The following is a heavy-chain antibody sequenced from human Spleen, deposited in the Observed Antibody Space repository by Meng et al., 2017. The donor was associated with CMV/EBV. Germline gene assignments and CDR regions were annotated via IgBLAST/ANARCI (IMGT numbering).Heavy chain of an antibody. CDR2: ISSSSSTI. CDR3: ARRPQYSYGQFDY. J-gene: IGHJ4*02. V-gene: IGHV3-48*04. CDR1: GFTFSAFG. D-gene: IGHD5-18*01. Sequence: GGSLRLSCAPSGFTFSAFGMNWVRQAPGKGLEWVSYISSSSSTIHYADSVKGRFSISRDSVKNSLFLQLNNLTVEDTAVFYCARRPQYSYGQFDYWGQGTLVTVSS.